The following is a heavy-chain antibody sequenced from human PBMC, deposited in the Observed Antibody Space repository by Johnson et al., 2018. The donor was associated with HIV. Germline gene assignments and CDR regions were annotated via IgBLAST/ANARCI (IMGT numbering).Heavy chain of an antibody. CDR1: RFTFDDYA. CDR2: INWDGDST. Sequence: VESGGVVVQPGGSLRLSCETSRFTFDDYAMHWVRQAPGKGLEWVSLINWDGDSTYYANSVKGRLTISRDNSKNSLYLQMNSLRPEDTGLYYCTTDPNYGVTFDIWGQGTMVTVSS. D-gene: IGHD4/OR15-4a*01. J-gene: IGHJ3*02. V-gene: IGHV3-43D*03. CDR3: TTDPNYGVTFDI.